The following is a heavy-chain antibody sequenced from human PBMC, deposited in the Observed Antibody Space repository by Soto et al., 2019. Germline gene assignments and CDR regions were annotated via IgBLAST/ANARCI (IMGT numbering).Heavy chain of an antibody. CDR3: AHSPFYDSSGYPDY. Sequence: SGPTLVNPTQTLTLTCTFSGFSLSSSGMGVGWIRQPPGKALEWLALIYWNDDKRYSPSLKSRLTIAKDTSKNQVVLTMTNMDPVDTATYYCAHSPFYDSSGYPDYWGQGTLVTVSS. J-gene: IGHJ4*02. D-gene: IGHD3-22*01. V-gene: IGHV2-5*01. CDR2: IYWNDDK. CDR1: GFSLSSSGMG.